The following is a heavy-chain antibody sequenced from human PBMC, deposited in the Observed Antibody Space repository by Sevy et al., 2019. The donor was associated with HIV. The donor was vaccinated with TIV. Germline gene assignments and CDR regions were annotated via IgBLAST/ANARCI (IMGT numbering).Heavy chain of an antibody. J-gene: IGHJ4*02. CDR2: IYYNGHI. CDR3: AGENAWGRGYS. Sequence: SETLSLTCTVSGGSIISLYWNWIRQPPGKGLGWIANIYYNGHINYNPSLKSRVTLSLDTSKNQFSLRLSSVTAADTAMYYCAGENAWGRGYSWGQGTLVTVSS. CDR1: GGSIISLY. D-gene: IGHD1-26*01. V-gene: IGHV4-59*08.